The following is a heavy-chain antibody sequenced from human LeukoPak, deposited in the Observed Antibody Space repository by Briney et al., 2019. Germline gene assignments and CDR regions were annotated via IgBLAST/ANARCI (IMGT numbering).Heavy chain of an antibody. CDR2: VYSGGST. V-gene: IGHV3-53*01. D-gene: IGHD3-16*01. CDR1: GFTVSSNY. CDR3: ARAVSGSSPSDY. Sequence: GGSLRLSCAASGFTVSSNYMSWVRQAPGKGLEWVSVVYSGGSTYYADSVKGRFTISRDNSKNTLYLQMNSLRAEDTPVYYCARAVSGSSPSDYWGQGTLVTVSS. J-gene: IGHJ4*02.